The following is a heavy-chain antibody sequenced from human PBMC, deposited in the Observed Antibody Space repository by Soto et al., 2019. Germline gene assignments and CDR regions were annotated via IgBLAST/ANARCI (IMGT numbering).Heavy chain of an antibody. J-gene: IGHJ4*02. CDR3: AGALGGSGTNFLS. Sequence: GGSLRLSCAASGFTFTEYVMNWVRQAPGKGLEWVSSITSGNKYIYYANSVRGRFTISRDDAKNSLYLQMNSLRSEDSAIYYCAGALGGSGTNFLSWGQGTLVTVSS. V-gene: IGHV3-21*01. CDR2: ITSGNKYI. D-gene: IGHD3-10*01. CDR1: GFTFTEYV.